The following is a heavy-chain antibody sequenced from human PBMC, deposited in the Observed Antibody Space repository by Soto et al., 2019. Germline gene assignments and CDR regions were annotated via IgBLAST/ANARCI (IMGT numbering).Heavy chain of an antibody. D-gene: IGHD6-19*01. CDR1: GFTVSSNY. J-gene: IGHJ4*02. Sequence: GGSLRLSCAASGFTVSSNYMSWVRQAPGKGLEWVSVIYSGGSTYYADSVKGRFTISRDNSKNTLYLQMNSLRAEDTAVYYCARGIAVAGTCFDYWGQGTLVTVSS. CDR2: IYSGGST. V-gene: IGHV3-53*01. CDR3: ARGIAVAGTCFDY.